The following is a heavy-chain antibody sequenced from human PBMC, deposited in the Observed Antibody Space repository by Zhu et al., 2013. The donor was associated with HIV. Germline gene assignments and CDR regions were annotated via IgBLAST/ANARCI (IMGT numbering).Heavy chain of an antibody. CDR3: ARAGGSGNSPYYYYYGMDV. V-gene: IGHV1-2*04. CDR2: INPNSGGT. CDR1: GYTFTGYY. J-gene: IGHJ6*02. Sequence: QVQLVQSGAEVKKPGASVKVSCKASGYTFTGYYMHWVRQAPGQGLEWMGWINPNSGGTNYAQKFQGWVTMTRDTSISTAYMELSRLRSDDTAVYYCARAGGSGNSPYYYYYGMDVWGQGTTVTVSS. D-gene: IGHD3-10*01.